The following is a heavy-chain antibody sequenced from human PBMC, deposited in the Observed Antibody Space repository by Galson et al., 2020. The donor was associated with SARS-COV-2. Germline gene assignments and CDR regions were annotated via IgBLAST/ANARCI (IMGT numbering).Heavy chain of an antibody. CDR3: ARGLDGTGRFNGWDY. J-gene: IGHJ4*02. V-gene: IGHV4-34*01. D-gene: IGHD2-8*02. CDR1: GGSFSGYF. Sequence: SETLSLTCAVYGGSFSGYFWSWIRQPPGKGLEWIGEINHSGSTNYNPSPKSRVTISVDTSKNQFPLKLSSVTAADTAVYYCARGLDGTGRFNGWDYWGQGTLVTVSS. CDR2: INHSGST.